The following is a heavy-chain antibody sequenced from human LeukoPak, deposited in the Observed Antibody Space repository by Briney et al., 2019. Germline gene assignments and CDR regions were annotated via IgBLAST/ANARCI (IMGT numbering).Heavy chain of an antibody. V-gene: IGHV5-51*01. D-gene: IGHD6-13*01. CDR1: GYSFSSYW. CDR3: ARQRMAAAGIGGPQFYGMDV. Sequence: GESLKISCKGSGYSFSSYWIGWVRQMPGKGLEWMGIIYPGDSDTRYSPSFQGQVTISADKSISTAYLQWSSLKASDTAMYYCARQRMAAAGIGGPQFYGMDVWGQGTTVTVSS. J-gene: IGHJ6*02. CDR2: IYPGDSDT.